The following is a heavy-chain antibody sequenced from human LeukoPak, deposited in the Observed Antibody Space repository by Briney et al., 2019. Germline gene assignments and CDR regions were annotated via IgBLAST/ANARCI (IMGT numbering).Heavy chain of an antibody. Sequence: PSETLSLTCTVSGGSISSGGYYWSWIRQPPGKGLEWIGYIYHSGSTYYNPSLKSRVTISVDRSKNQFSLKLSSVTAADTAVYYCARCGFADYYGMDVWGQGTTVTVSS. CDR2: IYHSGST. V-gene: IGHV4-30-2*01. J-gene: IGHJ6*02. CDR3: ARCGFADYYGMDV. CDR1: GGSISSGGYY. D-gene: IGHD1-26*01.